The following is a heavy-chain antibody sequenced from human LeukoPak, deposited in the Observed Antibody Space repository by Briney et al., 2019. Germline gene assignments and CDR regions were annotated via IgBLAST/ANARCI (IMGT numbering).Heavy chain of an antibody. CDR1: GFTFSSYE. V-gene: IGHV3-48*03. J-gene: IGHJ6*03. Sequence: PGGSLRLSCAASGFTFSSYEMNWVRQAPGKGLEWVSYISSSGSTIYYADSVKGRFTISRDNAKNSLYLQMNSLRAEDTAVYYCAKDGDTMSGTYYYDMDVWGKGTTVTIS. CDR2: ISSSGSTI. CDR3: AKDGDTMSGTYYYDMDV. D-gene: IGHD1-26*01.